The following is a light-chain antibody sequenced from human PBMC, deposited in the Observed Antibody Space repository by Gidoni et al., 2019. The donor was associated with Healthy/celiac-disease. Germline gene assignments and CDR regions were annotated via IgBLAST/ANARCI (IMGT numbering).Light chain of an antibody. CDR1: SSDVGGYNY. J-gene: IGLJ3*02. V-gene: IGLV2-14*01. CDR3: SAYTSSSSWV. Sequence: QSALPPPASVSGSPGQSITISCTGTSSDVGGYNYVSWYQQHPGKAPKLMIYEVSNRPSGGSKRFSGLQAEDEADYDCSAYTSSSSWVFGGGTKLTVL. CDR2: EVS.